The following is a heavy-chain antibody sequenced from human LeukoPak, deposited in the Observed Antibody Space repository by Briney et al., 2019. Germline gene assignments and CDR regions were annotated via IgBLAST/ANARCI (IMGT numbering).Heavy chain of an antibody. J-gene: IGHJ4*02. Sequence: SETLSLTCTVSGGSLRNYYWSWIRQPPGKGLEWIGYVFHSGSTNSNPSLKSRVTISVDTSKNQFFLRLTSVTAADAAIYYCARDYSSSLGYYFGYWGQGTLVTVSS. D-gene: IGHD6-13*01. CDR1: GGSLRNYY. V-gene: IGHV4-59*01. CDR2: VFHSGST. CDR3: ARDYSSSLGYYFGY.